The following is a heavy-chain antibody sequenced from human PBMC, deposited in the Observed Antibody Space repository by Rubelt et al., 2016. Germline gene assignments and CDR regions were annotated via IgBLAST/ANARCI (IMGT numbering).Heavy chain of an antibody. D-gene: IGHD3-9*01. CDR1: GFTFSSYA. CDR2: ISYDGSNK. V-gene: IGHV3-30*04. CDR3: AKDHPGGYFDWLLSGYFDY. J-gene: IGHJ4*02. Sequence: GFTFSSYAMPWVRRAPGKGLEWVAVISYDGSNKYYADSVKGRFTTSRENSKNTLYLQMNSLGAEDTAVYYCAKDHPGGYFDWLLSGYFDYWGQGTLVTVSS.